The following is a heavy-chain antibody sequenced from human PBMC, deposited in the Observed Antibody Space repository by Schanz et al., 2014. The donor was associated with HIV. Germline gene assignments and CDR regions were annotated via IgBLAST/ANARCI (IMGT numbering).Heavy chain of an antibody. J-gene: IGHJ2*01. CDR3: VRGIATTGGDYWHFDL. CDR1: GGSISSGGYY. V-gene: IGHV4-31*03. CDR2: IYYSGST. Sequence: QVQLQESGPGLVKPSQTLSLTCTVSGGSISSGGYYWSWIRQHPGKGLEWIGYIYYSGSTYYNPSLKSRVSISVDTSKNRFSLKLSSVTAADTAFYYCVRGIATTGGDYWHFDLWGRGTRVTV. D-gene: IGHD6-13*01.